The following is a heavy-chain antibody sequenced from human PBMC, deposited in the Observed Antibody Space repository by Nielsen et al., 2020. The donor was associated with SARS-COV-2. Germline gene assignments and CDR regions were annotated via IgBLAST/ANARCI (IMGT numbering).Heavy chain of an antibody. Sequence: SETLSLTCTVSGGSISRYYWSWIRQPPGKGLEWIGYIYSTGSTNYNPSLKSRVTISVDKSKNQFSLKLSSVTAADTAVYYCASSGYDRRFGYWGQGTLVTVSS. CDR1: GGSISRYY. V-gene: IGHV4-59*12. J-gene: IGHJ4*02. D-gene: IGHD5-12*01. CDR2: IYSTGST. CDR3: ASSGYDRRFGY.